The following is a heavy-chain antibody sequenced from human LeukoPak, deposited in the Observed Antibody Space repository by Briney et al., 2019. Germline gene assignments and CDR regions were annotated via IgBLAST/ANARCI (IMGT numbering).Heavy chain of an antibody. V-gene: IGHV1-2*02. CDR1: GYTFTDYY. J-gene: IGHJ4*02. D-gene: IGHD6-19*01. CDR3: ATTFSSGWYFHS. Sequence: ASVEVSCKASGYTFTDYYMHWVRQAPGQGLEWMGWINPNSGATIYAQKFQGRVTMTRDSSISTAYMEVSRLTSDDTAVYHCATTFSSGWYFHSWGQGTLVTVSS. CDR2: INPNSGAT.